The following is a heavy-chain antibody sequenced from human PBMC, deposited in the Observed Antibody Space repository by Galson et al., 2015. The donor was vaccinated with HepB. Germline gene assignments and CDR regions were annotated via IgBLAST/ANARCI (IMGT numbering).Heavy chain of an antibody. J-gene: IGHJ6*02. Sequence: SLRLSCAAFGLTFSSYAMSWVRQAPGKGLEWVSAISGSGGSTYYADSVKGRFTISRDNSKNTLYLQMNSLRAEDTAVYYCAKDLCSSTSCYPNYYYYGMDVWGQGTTVTVSS. V-gene: IGHV3-23*01. D-gene: IGHD2-2*01. CDR1: GLTFSSYA. CDR3: AKDLCSSTSCYPNYYYYGMDV. CDR2: ISGSGGST.